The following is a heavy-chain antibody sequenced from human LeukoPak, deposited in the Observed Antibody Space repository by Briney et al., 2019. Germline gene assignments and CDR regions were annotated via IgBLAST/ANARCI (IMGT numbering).Heavy chain of an antibody. V-gene: IGHV1-69*04. CDR1: GGTFSSYA. CDR2: IIPIAGIT. CDR3: ARDGGGYSNYHWFDP. D-gene: IGHD5-12*01. Sequence: SVKVSCKASGGTFSSYAITWVRQAPGQGLEWMGRIIPIAGITNYAQKFQGRVTITADKSTNIASMELRSLRFGDTAVYYCARDGGGYSNYHWFDPWGQGTLVTVSS. J-gene: IGHJ5*02.